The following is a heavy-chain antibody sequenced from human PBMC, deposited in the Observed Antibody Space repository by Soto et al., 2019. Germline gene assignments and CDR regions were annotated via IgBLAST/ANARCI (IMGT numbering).Heavy chain of an antibody. J-gene: IGHJ6*02. D-gene: IGHD2-8*01. Sequence: ASVKVSCKASGYTFTSYDINWVRQATGQGLEWMGWMNPNSGNTGYAQKFQGRVTMTRNTSISTAYMELSSLRSEDTAVYYCALTVYAHQRYYYYAMDVWGQGTTVTVSS. V-gene: IGHV1-8*01. CDR2: MNPNSGNT. CDR3: ALTVYAHQRYYYYAMDV. CDR1: GYTFTSYD.